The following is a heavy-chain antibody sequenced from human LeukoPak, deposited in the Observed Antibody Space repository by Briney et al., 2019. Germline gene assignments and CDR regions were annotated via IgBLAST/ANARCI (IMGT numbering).Heavy chain of an antibody. CDR1: GYTFTSYY. D-gene: IGHD3-3*01. J-gene: IGHJ6*02. CDR2: INPSGGST. CDR3: AREGFPPKISDFWSGLGPYYYYGMDV. V-gene: IGHV1-46*01. Sequence: ASVKVSCKASGYTFTSYYMHWVRQAPGQGLEWMGIINPSGGSTSYTQKFQGRVTMTRDTSTSTVYMELSSLRSEDTAVYYCAREGFPPKISDFWSGLGPYYYYGMDVWGQGTTVTASS.